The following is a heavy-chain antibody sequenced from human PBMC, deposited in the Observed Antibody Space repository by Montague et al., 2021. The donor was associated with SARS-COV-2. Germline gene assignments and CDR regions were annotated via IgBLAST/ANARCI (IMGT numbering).Heavy chain of an antibody. D-gene: IGHD3-3*01. CDR1: GFSLNTDGVS. CDR3: ARRYDFYRAEAFDV. J-gene: IGHJ3*01. CDR2: IYWDGDQ. V-gene: IGHV2-5*02. Sequence: PALVKPTQTLTLTCVFPGFSLNTDGVSVAWIRRPPGKALEWLALIYWDGDQRYSPSLKTRVTITKDTSRNRVVLTMTNLDPVDAATYYCARRYDFYRAEAFDVWGQGTMVTVSS.